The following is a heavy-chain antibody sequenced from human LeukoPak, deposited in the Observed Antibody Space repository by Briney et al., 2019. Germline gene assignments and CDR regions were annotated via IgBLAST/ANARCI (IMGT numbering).Heavy chain of an antibody. J-gene: IGHJ4*02. CDR2: IKSERNGPST. Sequence: PGGSLRLSCATSGFTFSNAWMSWVRQAPGNGLEWVGRIKSERNGPSTGYAAPGKGRFNLSRDASTNALLLQMNSLKTEDTAVYYCAAAQGRRFGELILKHDSHYFDNWGQGSLVTVSS. CDR1: GFTFSNAW. V-gene: IGHV3-15*01. D-gene: IGHD3-10*01. CDR3: AAAQGRRFGELILKHDSHYFDN.